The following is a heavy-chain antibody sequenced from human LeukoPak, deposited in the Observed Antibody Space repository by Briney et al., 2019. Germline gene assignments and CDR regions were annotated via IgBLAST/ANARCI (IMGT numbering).Heavy chain of an antibody. J-gene: IGHJ1*01. CDR2: ISSSGSTI. V-gene: IGHV3-48*03. CDR3: ANRINGFFQE. CDR1: GFTFSSHE. Sequence: GGSLRLSCAASGFTFSSHEMNWVRQGPGKGLEWVSYISSSGSTIHYADSVKGRFTISRDNAKNSLYLQMNTLSVEDTAVYYCANRINGFFQESGQGTLVTVSS. D-gene: IGHD2-15*01.